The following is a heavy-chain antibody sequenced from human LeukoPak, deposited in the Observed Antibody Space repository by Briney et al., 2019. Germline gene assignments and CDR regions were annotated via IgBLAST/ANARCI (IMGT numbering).Heavy chain of an antibody. Sequence: GGSLRLSCAASGFTFSDYAMLWVRQAPGKGLEGVAVISYDGSNIFYADSVKGRFTISRDNSKNTLYLQMNSLRAEDTAVYYCARAPRYWGQGTLVTVSS. V-gene: IGHV3-30*04. CDR1: GFTFSDYA. J-gene: IGHJ4*02. CDR2: ISYDGSNI. CDR3: ARAPRY.